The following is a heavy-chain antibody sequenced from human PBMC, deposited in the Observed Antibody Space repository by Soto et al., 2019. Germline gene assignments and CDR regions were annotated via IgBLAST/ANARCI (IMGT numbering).Heavy chain of an antibody. Sequence: GESLKISCKGSGYSFTIYWIAWVRQMPGEGLELMGIIYPGDSDTRYSPSFQGQVTISADKSINTAYLQWSSLEAPDTAMYYCARLGYGSRQDFDYWGQGTLVTVSS. CDR3: ARLGYGSRQDFDY. D-gene: IGHD2-15*01. CDR2: IYPGDSDT. CDR1: GYSFTIYW. V-gene: IGHV5-51*01. J-gene: IGHJ4*02.